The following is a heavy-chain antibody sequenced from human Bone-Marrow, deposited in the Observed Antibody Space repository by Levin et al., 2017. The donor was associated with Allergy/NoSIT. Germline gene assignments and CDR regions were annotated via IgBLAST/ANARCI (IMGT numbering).Heavy chain of an antibody. CDR2: IYYSGTT. Sequence: TLSLTCSVSGDSISRGHHYWGWPRQSPGKALEWIGYIYYSGTTNYNPSLRSLVSISVDTPQNKFSLTLTSVTAADTAVYYCAREGRATRGWFDPWGQGLLVTVSS. CDR3: AREGRATRGWFDP. V-gene: IGHV4-30-4*01. CDR1: GDSISRGHHY. D-gene: IGHD4-11*01. J-gene: IGHJ5*02.